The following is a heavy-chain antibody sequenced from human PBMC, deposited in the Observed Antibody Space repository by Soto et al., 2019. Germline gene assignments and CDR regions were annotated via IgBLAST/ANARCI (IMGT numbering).Heavy chain of an antibody. J-gene: IGHJ4*02. CDR3: ARSNSYGYAFVDY. CDR1: GFTFSDYY. Sequence: PGGSLRLSCAASGFTFSDYYMSWIRQAPGKGLEWVSYISSSGSTIYYADSVKGRFTISRDNAKNSLYLQMNSLRAEDTAVYYCARSNSYGYAFVDYWGQGTLVTVSS. V-gene: IGHV3-11*01. D-gene: IGHD5-18*01. CDR2: ISSSGSTI.